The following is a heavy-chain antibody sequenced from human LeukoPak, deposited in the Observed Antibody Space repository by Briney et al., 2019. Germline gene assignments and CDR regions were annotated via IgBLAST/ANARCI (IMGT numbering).Heavy chain of an antibody. CDR2: INPNSGGT. V-gene: IGHV1-2*02. D-gene: IGHD6-19*01. Sequence: ASVKVSCKASGYTFTGYYMHWVRQAPGQGLEWMGWINPNSGGTNYAQKFQGRVTMTRDTSISTAYMELSSLRSEDTAVYYCATVGGLRYSSGPIWGQGTMVTVSS. CDR3: ATVGGLRYSSGPI. J-gene: IGHJ3*02. CDR1: GYTFTGYY.